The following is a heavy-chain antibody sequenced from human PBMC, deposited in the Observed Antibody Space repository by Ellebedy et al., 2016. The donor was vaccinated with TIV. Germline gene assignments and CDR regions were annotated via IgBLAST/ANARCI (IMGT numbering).Heavy chain of an antibody. CDR1: GGSIGSSNYY. D-gene: IGHD6-13*01. CDR2: TYYSGST. V-gene: IGHV4-31*03. CDR3: ARGKFAAAGIDY. Sequence: MPSETLSLTCSVSGGSIGSSNYYWGWIRQYPGKGLEWIGYTYYSGSTYYNPSLKSRVNVSVDTSKNQFSLKLSSVTAADTAVYYCARGKFAAAGIDYWGQGTLVTVSS. J-gene: IGHJ4*02.